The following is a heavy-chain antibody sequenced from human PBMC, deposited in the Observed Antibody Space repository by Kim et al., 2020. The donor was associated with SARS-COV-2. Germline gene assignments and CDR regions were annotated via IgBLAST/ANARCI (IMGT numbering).Heavy chain of an antibody. Sequence: SETLSLTCTVSGYSISSGYYWGWIRQPPGKGLEWIGSIYHSGSTYYNPSLKSRVTISVDTSKNQFSLKLSSVTAADTAVYYCARGGSSWYDESSPLDYWGQGTLFTVSS. D-gene: IGHD6-13*01. CDR2: IYHSGST. J-gene: IGHJ4*02. CDR1: GYSISSGYY. V-gene: IGHV4-38-2*02. CDR3: ARGGSSWYDESSPLDY.